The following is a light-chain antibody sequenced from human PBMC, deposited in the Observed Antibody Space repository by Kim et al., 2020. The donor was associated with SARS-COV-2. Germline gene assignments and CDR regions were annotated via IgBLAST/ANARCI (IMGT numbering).Light chain of an antibody. CDR2: GKN. CDR1: SLRSYY. Sequence: LGQTVRITCQGDSLRSYYASWYQQKPGQAPVLVIYGKNNRPSGIPDRFSGSSSGNTASLTITGAQAEDEADYYCNSRDSSGNHVVFGGGTKLTV. J-gene: IGLJ2*01. CDR3: NSRDSSGNHVV. V-gene: IGLV3-19*01.